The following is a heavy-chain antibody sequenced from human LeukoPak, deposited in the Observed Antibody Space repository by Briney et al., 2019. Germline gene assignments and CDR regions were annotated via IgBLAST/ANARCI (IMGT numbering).Heavy chain of an antibody. Sequence: SETLSLTCTVSGYSISSGYYWGWIRQPPGKGLEWIGSIYHSGSTNYNPSLKSRVTISVDTSKNQFSLKLSSVTAADTAVYYCARWARDGYNYYYYYMDVWGKGTTVTISS. CDR1: GYSISSGYY. V-gene: IGHV4-38-2*02. CDR3: ARWARDGYNYYYYYMDV. J-gene: IGHJ6*03. D-gene: IGHD5-24*01. CDR2: IYHSGST.